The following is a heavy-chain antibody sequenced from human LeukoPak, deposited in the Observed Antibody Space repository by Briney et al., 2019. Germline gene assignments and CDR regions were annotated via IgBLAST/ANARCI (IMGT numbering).Heavy chain of an antibody. CDR1: GDSVFSNSAS. Sequence: SQTFSLTCAISGDSVFSNSASWNWIRQSPSRGLEWLGRTYYRSKWYSDYAVSVKSRITINPDTSKNEFFLQLNSVTPEDTAVYYCARVLGGATFQDYYGMDVWGQGTTVTVSS. CDR2: TYYRSKWYS. D-gene: IGHD1-26*01. CDR3: ARVLGGATFQDYYGMDV. J-gene: IGHJ6*02. V-gene: IGHV6-1*01.